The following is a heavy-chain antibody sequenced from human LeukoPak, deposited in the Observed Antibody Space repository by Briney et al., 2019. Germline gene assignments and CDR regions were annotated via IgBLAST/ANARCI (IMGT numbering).Heavy chain of an antibody. CDR1: GFTFSSYA. CDR2: ISGGGGST. Sequence: GGSLRLSCAASGFTFSSYAMNWVRQAPGKGLEWVLGISGGGGSTYYADSVKGRFTISRDNSKNTLYLQMNSLRAVDTAVYYCAKDGRGWRGYFQHWGQGTLVTVSS. D-gene: IGHD6-19*01. J-gene: IGHJ1*01. V-gene: IGHV3-23*01. CDR3: AKDGRGWRGYFQH.